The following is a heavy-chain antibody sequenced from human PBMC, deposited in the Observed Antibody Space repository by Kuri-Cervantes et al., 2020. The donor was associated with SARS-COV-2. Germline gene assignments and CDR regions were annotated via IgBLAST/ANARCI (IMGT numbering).Heavy chain of an antibody. CDR2: IRSKAYGGTT. CDR3: IRDIYYALLGYYYGMDV. Sequence: GGSLRLSCTASGFTFGDYAMSWVRQAPGKGLEWVGFIRSKAYGGTTEYAASVKGRFTISRDDSKSIAYLQMNSLKTEDTAVYYCIRDIYYALLGYYYGMDVWGQGTTVTVSS. D-gene: IGHD3-10*01. J-gene: IGHJ6*02. V-gene: IGHV3-49*04. CDR1: GFTFGDYA.